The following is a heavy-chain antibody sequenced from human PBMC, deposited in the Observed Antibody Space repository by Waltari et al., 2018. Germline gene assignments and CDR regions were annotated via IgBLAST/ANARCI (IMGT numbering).Heavy chain of an antibody. D-gene: IGHD6-13*01. CDR2: IYYGGIT. Sequence: QLQLQESGPGLVKPSETLSLTCTVSGGSISSSSYYWGWIRQPPGKGLEWIGSIYYGGITYYNPSLKSRVTISVDTSKNQFSLKLSSVTAADTAVYYCASFLPSSSSGFDLWGRGTLVTVSS. J-gene: IGHJ2*01. V-gene: IGHV4-39*07. CDR1: GGSISSSSYY. CDR3: ASFLPSSSSGFDL.